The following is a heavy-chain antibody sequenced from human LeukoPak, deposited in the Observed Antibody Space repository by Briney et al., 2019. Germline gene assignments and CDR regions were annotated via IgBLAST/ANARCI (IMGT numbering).Heavy chain of an antibody. V-gene: IGHV3-48*01. D-gene: IGHD3/OR15-3a*01. CDR1: GFTFSSYE. CDR2: ISSSSSTI. J-gene: IGHJ4*01. Sequence: GGSLRLSCAASGFTFSSYEMNWVRQAPGKGLEWISHISSSSSTIHYADSVKGRFTISRDNGKNSLYLQMNSLRAEDTAVYYCVDGGWDYWGQGILVTVSS. CDR3: VDGGWDY.